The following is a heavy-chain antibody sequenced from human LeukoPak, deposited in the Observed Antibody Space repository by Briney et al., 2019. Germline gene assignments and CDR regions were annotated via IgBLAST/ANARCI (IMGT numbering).Heavy chain of an antibody. CDR1: GYTFTSYG. CDR2: ISAYNGNT. Sequence: ASVKVSCKASGYTFTSYGISWVRQAPGQGLEWTGWISAYNGNTNYAQKLQGRVTMTTDTSTSTAYMELRSLRSDDTAVYYCARDQYQLLYSYYYYGMDVWGQGTTVTVSS. CDR3: ARDQYQLLYSYYYYGMDV. J-gene: IGHJ6*02. D-gene: IGHD2-2*02. V-gene: IGHV1-18*01.